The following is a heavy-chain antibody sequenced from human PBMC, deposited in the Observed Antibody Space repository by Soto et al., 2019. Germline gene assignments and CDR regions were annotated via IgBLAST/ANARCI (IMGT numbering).Heavy chain of an antibody. D-gene: IGHD6-19*01. CDR1: EFTFGTSW. CDR2: IKQDGGEK. V-gene: IGHV3-7*05. Sequence: DVQLVESGGGLVQPGGSLRLSCAVSEFTFGTSWMTWVRQGPGKGLEWVANIKQDGGEKNYLESVRGRFSISRDNAKKSLYLEMNSLRAEDTAVYYCTAGSGWESDTWGQGTLVTVSS. J-gene: IGHJ5*02. CDR3: TAGSGWESDT.